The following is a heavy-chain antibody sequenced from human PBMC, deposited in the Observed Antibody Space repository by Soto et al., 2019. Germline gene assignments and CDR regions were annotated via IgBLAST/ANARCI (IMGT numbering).Heavy chain of an antibody. J-gene: IGHJ4*02. D-gene: IGHD6-19*01. CDR1: GGSISSSNW. CDR3: ARDLPYSSGWYVFDY. CDR2: IYHSGST. Sequence: SETLSLTCAVSGGSISSSNWWSWVRQPPGKGLEWIGEIYHSGSTNYNPSLKSRVTISVDKSKNQFSLKLSSVTAADTAVYYCARDLPYSSGWYVFDYWGQGTLVTVSS. V-gene: IGHV4-4*02.